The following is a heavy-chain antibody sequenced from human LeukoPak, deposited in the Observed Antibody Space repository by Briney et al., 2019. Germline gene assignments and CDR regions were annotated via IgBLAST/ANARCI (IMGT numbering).Heavy chain of an antibody. V-gene: IGHV4-30-4*07. J-gene: IGHJ4*02. D-gene: IGHD6-6*01. CDR2: IFYNGTT. CDR1: GDSISRGRYS. Sequence: SETLSLTCAVSGDSISRGRYSWNWIRQPPGKGLEWMGYIFYNGTTFYNPSLRSRLTMSVDPSKNQFSLKLTSVTAADTAVYYCARDVGARLPGYWGQGTLVTVSS. CDR3: ARDVGARLPGY.